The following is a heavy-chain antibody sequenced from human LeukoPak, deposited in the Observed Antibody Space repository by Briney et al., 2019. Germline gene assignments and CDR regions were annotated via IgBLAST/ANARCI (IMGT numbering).Heavy chain of an antibody. Sequence: SETLSLTCAVYGGSFSGYYWSWIRQPPGKGLEWIGEINHSGSTNYNPSLKSRVTISVDTSKNQFSLKLSSVTAADTAVYYCARPRYYDSSGYYGSYYFDYWGQGTLVTVSS. CDR1: GGSFSGYY. CDR2: INHSGST. V-gene: IGHV4-34*01. CDR3: ARPRYYDSSGYYGSYYFDY. D-gene: IGHD3-22*01. J-gene: IGHJ4*02.